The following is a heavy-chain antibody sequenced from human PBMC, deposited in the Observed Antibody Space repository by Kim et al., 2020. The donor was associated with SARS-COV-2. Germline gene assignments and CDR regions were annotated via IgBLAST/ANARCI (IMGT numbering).Heavy chain of an antibody. D-gene: IGHD2-2*01. CDR2: ISSSSSYI. J-gene: IGHJ3*02. Sequence: GGSLRLSCAASGFTFSSYSMNWVRQAPGKGLEWVSSISSSSSYIYYADSVKGRFTISRDNAKNSLYLQMNSLRAEDTAVYYCARDDQPDAFDIWGQGTMVTVSS. V-gene: IGHV3-21*01. CDR3: ARDDQPDAFDI. CDR1: GFTFSSYS.